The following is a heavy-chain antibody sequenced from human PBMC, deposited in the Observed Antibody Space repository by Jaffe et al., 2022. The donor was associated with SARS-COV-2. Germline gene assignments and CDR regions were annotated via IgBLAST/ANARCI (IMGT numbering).Heavy chain of an antibody. CDR2: IKQDGSEK. V-gene: IGHV3-7*03. J-gene: IGHJ6*02. Sequence: EVQLVESGGDLVQPGGSLRLSCAASGFIFSDYWMSWVRQAPGKGLEWVANIKQDGSEKYYVDSVKGRFTISRDNAKKSVFLQMNSLRAEDTAVYYCARDRNHTLTGYYYDYGMDVWGQGTTVTVSS. CDR1: GFIFSDYW. D-gene: IGHD3-9*01. CDR3: ARDRNHTLTGYYYDYGMDV.